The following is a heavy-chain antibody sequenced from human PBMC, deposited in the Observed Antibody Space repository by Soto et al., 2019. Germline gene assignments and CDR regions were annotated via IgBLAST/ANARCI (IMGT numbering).Heavy chain of an antibody. V-gene: IGHV3-23*01. Sequence: PGGSLSLSCAASGFTFSSYAMSWVRQAPGKGLEWVSAISGSGGSTYYADSVKGRFTISRDNSKNTLYLQMNSLRAEDTAVYYCAKWKSTMIVVGYFDYWGQGTLVTVSS. CDR3: AKWKSTMIVVGYFDY. CDR1: GFTFSSYA. J-gene: IGHJ4*02. D-gene: IGHD3-22*01. CDR2: ISGSGGST.